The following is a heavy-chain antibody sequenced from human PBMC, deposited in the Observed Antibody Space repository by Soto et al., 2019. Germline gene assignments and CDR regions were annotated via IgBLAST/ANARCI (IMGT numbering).Heavy chain of an antibody. Sequence: SETLSLTCAVYGGSFSGYYWSWIRQPPGKGLEWIGEINHSGSTNYNPSLKSRVTISVDTSKNQFSLKLSSVTAADTAVYYCAMERDTAMVTGAFDIWGQGTMVTV. CDR1: GGSFSGYY. J-gene: IGHJ3*02. CDR3: AMERDTAMVTGAFDI. V-gene: IGHV4-34*01. CDR2: INHSGST. D-gene: IGHD5-18*01.